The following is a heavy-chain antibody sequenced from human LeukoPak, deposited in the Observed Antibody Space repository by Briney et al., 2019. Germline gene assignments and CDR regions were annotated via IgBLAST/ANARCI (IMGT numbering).Heavy chain of an antibody. Sequence: GGSLKISCKGFGYSFTNSWIGWVRQMPGKGLEWMGIIYPGDSDTRYSPSFQGQVTISADKSISTAYLQWSSLKASDTAMYYCARQRRSGSPQAFDIWGQGTMVTVSS. CDR1: GYSFTNSW. D-gene: IGHD6-19*01. J-gene: IGHJ3*02. V-gene: IGHV5-51*01. CDR3: ARQRRSGSPQAFDI. CDR2: IYPGDSDT.